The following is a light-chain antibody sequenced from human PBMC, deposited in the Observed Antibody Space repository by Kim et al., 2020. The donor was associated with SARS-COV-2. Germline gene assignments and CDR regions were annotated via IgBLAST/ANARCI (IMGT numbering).Light chain of an antibody. CDR1: KLGDKY. Sequence: GSPGQTARLTCSGDKLGDKYACWYQQKPSQSPVLVIYQDTKRPSGIPERFSGSNSGNTATLTISGTQAMDEADYYCQAWDSSTAVFGGGTQLTVL. CDR2: QDT. V-gene: IGLV3-1*01. CDR3: QAWDSSTAV. J-gene: IGLJ3*02.